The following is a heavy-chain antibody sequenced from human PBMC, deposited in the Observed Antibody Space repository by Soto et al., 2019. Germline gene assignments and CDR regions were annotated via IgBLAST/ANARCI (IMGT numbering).Heavy chain of an antibody. CDR1: GFTFSSYS. V-gene: IGHV3-33*01. CDR3: ARSDSARRGYYYGMDV. J-gene: IGHJ6*02. D-gene: IGHD1-1*01. CDR2: IWYDASNK. Sequence: QVQLVESGGGVVQPGRSLRLSCAASGFTFSSYSMHWVRQAPGKGLEWVAVIWYDASNKYYADSVKGRFTISRDNSKNTLYLQMNSLRTEDTAVYYCARSDSARRGYYYGMDVWGQGTTVTVSS.